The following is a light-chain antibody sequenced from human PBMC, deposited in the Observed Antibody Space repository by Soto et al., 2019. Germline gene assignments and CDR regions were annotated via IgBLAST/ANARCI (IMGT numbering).Light chain of an antibody. Sequence: QSALTQPASVSGSPGQSITISCTGTSSDVGDYNSVSWYQQHPGKAPKIMIYDVSDRPSGVSNRFSGSKSGNTASLTISGLQAEDEADYYCSSYTSSSTYVFGTGTKVTVL. J-gene: IGLJ1*01. V-gene: IGLV2-14*01. CDR1: SSDVGDYNS. CDR2: DVS. CDR3: SSYTSSSTYV.